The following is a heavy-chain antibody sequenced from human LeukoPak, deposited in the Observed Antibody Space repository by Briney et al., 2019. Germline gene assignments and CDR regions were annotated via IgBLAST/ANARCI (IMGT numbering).Heavy chain of an antibody. D-gene: IGHD3-22*01. J-gene: IGHJ1*01. V-gene: IGHV1-69*06. CDR2: A. Sequence: AIYAQKFQGRVTITADTSTSTAYMELSSLRSEDTAVHFCATAPYEGSGYRTEYFQRWGQGTLVTVSS. CDR3: ATAPYEGSGYRTEYFQR.